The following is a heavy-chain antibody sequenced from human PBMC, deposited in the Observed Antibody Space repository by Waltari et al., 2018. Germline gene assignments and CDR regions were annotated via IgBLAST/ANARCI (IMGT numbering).Heavy chain of an antibody. CDR1: GYSFTSYW. Sequence: DVQLVQSGAEVKKPGESLRISCKGSGYSFTSYWISWGRQMPGKGLEWMGKIDPSDSYTNYSPSFQGHVTISADKSISTAYLQCSSLKASDTAIYYCARRKDYGGNLFDYWGQGTLVTVSS. CDR3: ARRKDYGGNLFDY. J-gene: IGHJ4*02. D-gene: IGHD4-17*01. CDR2: IDPSDSYT. V-gene: IGHV5-10-1*03.